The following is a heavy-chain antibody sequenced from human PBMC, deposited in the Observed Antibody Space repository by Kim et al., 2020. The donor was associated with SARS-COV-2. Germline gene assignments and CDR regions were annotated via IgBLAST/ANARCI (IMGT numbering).Heavy chain of an antibody. D-gene: IGHD2-15*01. V-gene: IGHV4-34*01. J-gene: IGHJ4*02. CDR2: INHSGST. Sequence: SETLSLTCAVYGGSFSGYYWSWIRQPPGKGLEWIGEINHSGSTNYNPSLKSRVTISVDTSKNQFSLKLSSVTAADTAVYYCARRHSKYCSGGSCSSVRNGGYYYWGQGTLVTVSS. CDR3: ARRHSKYCSGGSCSSVRNGGYYY. CDR1: GGSFSGYY.